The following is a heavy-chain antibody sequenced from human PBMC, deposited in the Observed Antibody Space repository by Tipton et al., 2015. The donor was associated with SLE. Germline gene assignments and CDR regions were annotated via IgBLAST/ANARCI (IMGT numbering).Heavy chain of an antibody. CDR2: IWYDGSNK. J-gene: IGHJ3*02. V-gene: IGHV3-33*01. CDR3: ARERYSGHDHDAFDI. Sequence: SGFTFSSYGMHWVRQAPGKGLEWVAVIWYDGSNKYYADSVKGRFTISRDNSKNTLYLQMNSLRAEDTAVYYCARERYSGHDHDAFDIWGQGTMVTVSS. CDR1: GFTFSSYG. D-gene: IGHD5-12*01.